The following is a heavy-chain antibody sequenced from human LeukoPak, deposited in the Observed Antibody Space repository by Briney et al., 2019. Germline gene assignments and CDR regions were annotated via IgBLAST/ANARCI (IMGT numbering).Heavy chain of an antibody. CDR3: ARDHDSFFDY. CDR2: ITTSGDNA. V-gene: IGHV3-23*01. CDR1: GFTFSGYA. J-gene: IGHJ4*02. Sequence: GGSLRLSCAASGFTFSGYAMSWVRQAPGKGLEWVSAITTSGDNAYHVDSVKGRFTMSRDNSKNTLYLQMNSLGADDTAVYYCARDHDSFFDYWGQGTLVSVST. D-gene: IGHD3-9*01.